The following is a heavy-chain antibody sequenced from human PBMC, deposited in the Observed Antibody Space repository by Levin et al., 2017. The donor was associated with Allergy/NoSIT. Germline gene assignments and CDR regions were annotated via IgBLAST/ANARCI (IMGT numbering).Heavy chain of an antibody. CDR2: IKSKTDGGTT. Sequence: GESLKISCAASGFTFSNAWMSWVRQAPGKGLEWVGRIKSKTDGGTTDYAAPVKGRFTIARDDSKNTLYLQMNSLKTEDTAVYYCTTFYRYSGYAWGQGTLVTVSS. V-gene: IGHV3-15*01. CDR1: GFTFSNAW. J-gene: IGHJ5*02. CDR3: TTFYRYSGYA. D-gene: IGHD5-12*01.